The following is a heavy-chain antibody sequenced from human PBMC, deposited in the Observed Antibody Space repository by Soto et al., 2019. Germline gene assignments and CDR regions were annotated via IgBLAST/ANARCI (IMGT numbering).Heavy chain of an antibody. Sequence: QPVGSLRLSCAASGFTFSSYAMHWVRQAPGKGLEWVAVISYDGSNKYYADSVKGRFTISRDNSKNTLYLQMNSLRAEDTAVYYCARAPIDYGAFDIWGQGTMVTVSS. CDR1: GFTFSSYA. CDR2: ISYDGSNK. CDR3: ARAPIDYGAFDI. D-gene: IGHD4-17*01. V-gene: IGHV3-30-3*01. J-gene: IGHJ3*02.